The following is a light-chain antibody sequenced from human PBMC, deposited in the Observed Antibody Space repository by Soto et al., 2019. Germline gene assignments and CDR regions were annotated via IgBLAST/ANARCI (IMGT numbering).Light chain of an antibody. CDR1: QSISSW. CDR3: QQYNSYSSGYT. CDR2: KAS. Sequence: DIQMTQSPSTLSASVGERVTITCRASQSISSWLAWYQQKPGKAPKLLIYKASSLESGVPSRFSGSGSGTEFTLTISSLQPDDFATYYCQQYNSYSSGYTFGQGTKLEIK. J-gene: IGKJ2*01. V-gene: IGKV1-5*03.